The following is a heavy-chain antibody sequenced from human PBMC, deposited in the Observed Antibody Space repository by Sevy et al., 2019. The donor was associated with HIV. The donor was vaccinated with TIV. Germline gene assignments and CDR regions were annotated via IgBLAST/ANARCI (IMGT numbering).Heavy chain of an antibody. CDR3: ATHAGIAAAGRVFDY. CDR2: TRNKADSYTT. Sequence: GGSLRLSCAASGFTFSDHYMEWVRQAPGKGLEWVGRTRNKADSYTTEYAASVKGRFTISRDDSKISLYLQMNSLKTEDTAVYYCATHAGIAAAGRVFDYLGQGSLVTVSS. CDR1: GFTFSDHY. J-gene: IGHJ4*02. D-gene: IGHD6-13*01. V-gene: IGHV3-72*01.